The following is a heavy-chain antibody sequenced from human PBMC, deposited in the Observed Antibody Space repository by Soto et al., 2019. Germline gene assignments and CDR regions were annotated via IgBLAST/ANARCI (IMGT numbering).Heavy chain of an antibody. CDR2: ISAYNGNT. J-gene: IGHJ4*02. CDR3: ARLNYDILTGYYKDPDFDY. V-gene: IGHV1-18*01. D-gene: IGHD3-9*01. CDR1: GYTFTSYG. Sequence: ASVKVSCKASGYTFTSYGISWVRRAPGQGLEWMGWISAYNGNTNYAQKLQGRVTMTTDPSTSTAYLELRSLRSDDTAVYYCARLNYDILTGYYKDPDFDYWGQGTLVTVSS.